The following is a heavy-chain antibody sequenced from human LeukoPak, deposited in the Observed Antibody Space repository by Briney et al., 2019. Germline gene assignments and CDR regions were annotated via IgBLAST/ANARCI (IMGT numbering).Heavy chain of an antibody. CDR2: IYYSGST. D-gene: IGHD6-19*01. CDR1: GGSISSGDYY. CDR3: ARVGSGWYYFDS. Sequence: PSETLSLTCTVSGGSISSGDYYWSWIRQPPGKGLEWIGYIYYSGSTYYNPSPKSRVTISVDTSKNQFSLKLSSVTAADTAVYYCARVGSGWYYFDSWGQGTLVTVSS. V-gene: IGHV4-30-4*08. J-gene: IGHJ4*02.